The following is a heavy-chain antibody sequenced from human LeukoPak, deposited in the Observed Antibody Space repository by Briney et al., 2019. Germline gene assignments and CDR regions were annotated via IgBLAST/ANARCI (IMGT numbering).Heavy chain of an antibody. CDR1: GFTFSSYS. Sequence: GGSLRLSCAASGFTFSSYSMNWVRQAPGKGLEWVSSISSSSSYIYYADSVKGRFTISRDNAKISLYLQMNSLRAEDTAVYYCASGYDSSGYYYNYWGQGTLVTVSS. CDR3: ASGYDSSGYYYNY. V-gene: IGHV3-21*01. CDR2: ISSSSSYI. J-gene: IGHJ4*02. D-gene: IGHD3-22*01.